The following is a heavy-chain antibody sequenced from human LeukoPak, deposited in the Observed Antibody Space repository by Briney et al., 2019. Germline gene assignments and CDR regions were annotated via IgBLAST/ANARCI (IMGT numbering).Heavy chain of an antibody. CDR1: GYRFTSHH. Sequence: GASVNVSCTASGYRFTSHHMHWVRQAPGQGLEWMGIINPTGTATRFAQNFQGRVTLTRDTSTSTDYMEVRSLRSDDTAVYYCARDFSGSWTWDYWGQGTLVTVSS. V-gene: IGHV1-46*01. CDR2: INPTGTAT. D-gene: IGHD5-12*01. J-gene: IGHJ4*02. CDR3: ARDFSGSWTWDY.